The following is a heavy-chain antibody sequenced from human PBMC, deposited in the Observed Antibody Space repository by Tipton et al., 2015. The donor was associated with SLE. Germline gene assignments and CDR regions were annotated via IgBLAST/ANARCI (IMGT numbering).Heavy chain of an antibody. J-gene: IGHJ6*02. D-gene: IGHD1-14*01. CDR3: ARDTGGYYYGLDV. Sequence: LRLSCTVSGGSISRYHWSWIRQPAEQELEWIGRIFPNGSTKYNPSLNSRVTMSVDTSKNQLFLKVTSVTAADTAVYYCARDTGGYYYGLDVWGQGTTVTVSS. CDR1: GGSISRYH. CDR2: IFPNGST. V-gene: IGHV4-4*07.